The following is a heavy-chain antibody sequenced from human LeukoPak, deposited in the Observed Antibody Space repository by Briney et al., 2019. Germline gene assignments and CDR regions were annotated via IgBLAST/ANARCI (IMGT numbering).Heavy chain of an antibody. CDR1: GYSFTSYW. D-gene: IGHD3-22*01. J-gene: IGHJ4*02. CDR3: ARPDDDSSGYYYY. Sequence: GESLQISCQGSGYSFTSYWIGWVRQLPGKGLEWMGIIYPGDSDTRYSPSFQGQVTISADKSISTAYLQWSSLKASDTAMYYCARPDDDSSGYYYYWGQGTLVTVSS. V-gene: IGHV5-51*01. CDR2: IYPGDSDT.